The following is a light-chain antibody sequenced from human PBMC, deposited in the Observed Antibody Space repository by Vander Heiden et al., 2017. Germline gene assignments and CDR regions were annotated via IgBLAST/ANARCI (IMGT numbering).Light chain of an antibody. CDR3: QAWDSSTDV. Sequence: SYELTQPPSVSVSPGQTASITCPGDKLGDKYACWYQQKPGQSPVLVIYQDSKRPSGIPERFSGSNSGTTATLTISGTQAMEEADYYCQAWDSSTDVFGGGTKLTVL. J-gene: IGLJ2*01. CDR1: KLGDKY. V-gene: IGLV3-1*01. CDR2: QDS.